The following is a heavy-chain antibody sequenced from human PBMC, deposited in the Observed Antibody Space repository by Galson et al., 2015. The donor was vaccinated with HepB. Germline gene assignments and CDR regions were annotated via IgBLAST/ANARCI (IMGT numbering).Heavy chain of an antibody. J-gene: IGHJ6*03. Sequence: PALVKPTQTLTLTCTFSGFSLTTTGMCVTWIRQPPGQAMEWLARIDGDGDTYHNTSLKYRVTISKDTSKNQVVLTMPNMAPIDTATYYCARTVYFAQSWGVGPRDYFYMDVWGEGTTVTVSS. CDR3: ARTVYFAQSWGVGPRDYFYMDV. D-gene: IGHD2-8*01. CDR1: GFSLTTTGMC. V-gene: IGHV2-70*11. CDR2: IDGDGDT.